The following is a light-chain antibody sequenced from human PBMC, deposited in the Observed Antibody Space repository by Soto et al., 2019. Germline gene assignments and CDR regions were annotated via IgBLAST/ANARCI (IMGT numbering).Light chain of an antibody. CDR2: DVS. CDR3: SLYTSSSTLLYV. Sequence: QSVLTQPASVSGSPGQSITISCTGTSSDVGGYNYVSWYQQHPGKAPKLMIYDVSNRPSGVSNRFSGSKSGNTASLTISGLQAEDEADYYCSLYTSSSTLLYVSGTGTKVTVL. CDR1: SSDVGGYNY. J-gene: IGLJ1*01. V-gene: IGLV2-14*01.